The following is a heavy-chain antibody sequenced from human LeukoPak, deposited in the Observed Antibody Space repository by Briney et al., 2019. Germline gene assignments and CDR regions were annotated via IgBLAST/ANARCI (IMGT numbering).Heavy chain of an antibody. CDR2: IRSKADRGTT. J-gene: IGHJ1*01. Sequence: GGSLRLSCAASGFTFSNYWMHWVRQAPGKGLEWVGRIRSKADRGTTEYATPVEGRFTISRDDSKNTLYLQMSNLKTEDTAVYYCAKHNYGVVSIQHWGQGTLVTVSS. V-gene: IGHV3-15*01. CDR1: GFTFSNYW. D-gene: IGHD3-3*01. CDR3: AKHNYGVVSIQH.